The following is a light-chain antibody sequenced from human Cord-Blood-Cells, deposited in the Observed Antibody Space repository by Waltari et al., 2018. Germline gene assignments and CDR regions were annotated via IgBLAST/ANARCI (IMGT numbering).Light chain of an antibody. Sequence: DIVMTQSPDSLAVSLGERATINCKSSQSVLYSSNNKNYLAWYQQKPGQPPKLHIYWASTRESWVPDRFSGIVSGTDFTFTISSLQAEDVAVYYCQQYYSTPLTFGGGTKVEIK. CDR3: QQYYSTPLT. CDR1: QSVLYSSNNKNY. J-gene: IGKJ4*01. V-gene: IGKV4-1*01. CDR2: WAS.